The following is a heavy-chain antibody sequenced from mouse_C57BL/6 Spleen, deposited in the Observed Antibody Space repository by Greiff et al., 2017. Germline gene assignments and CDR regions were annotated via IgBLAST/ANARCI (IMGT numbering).Heavy chain of an antibody. CDR1: GFNIKDDY. D-gene: IGHD1-1*01. Sequence: VQLQQSGAELVRPGASVKLSCTASGFNIKDDYMHWVKQRPEQGLEWIGWIDPENGDTEYASKFQGKATITADTSSNTAYLQLSSLTSDDTAVYYCTITTVVAGAMDYWGQGTSGTVSS. J-gene: IGHJ4*01. CDR3: TITTVVAGAMDY. V-gene: IGHV14-4*01. CDR2: IDPENGDT.